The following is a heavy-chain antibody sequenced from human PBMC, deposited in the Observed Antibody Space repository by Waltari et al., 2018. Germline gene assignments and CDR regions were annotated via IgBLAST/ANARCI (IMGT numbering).Heavy chain of an antibody. CDR3: ARWQQWPVRAFDY. J-gene: IGHJ4*02. Sequence: EVQLVESGGGLIQPGGSLRLSCAASGCIFSSNYMSWVRQAPGRGLEWVSLIYSGGSTYYADSVKGRFTISRDNSKNTLYLQMDSLSVEDTAVYYCARWQQWPVRAFDYWGQGTLVTVSS. CDR1: GCIFSSNY. V-gene: IGHV3-53*01. D-gene: IGHD6-19*01. CDR2: IYSGGST.